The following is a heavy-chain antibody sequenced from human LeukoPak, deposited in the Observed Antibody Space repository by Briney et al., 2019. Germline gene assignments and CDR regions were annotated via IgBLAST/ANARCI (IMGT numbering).Heavy chain of an antibody. D-gene: IGHD3-10*01. CDR3: ARDDPSYGSGVIDY. V-gene: IGHV1-69*13. CDR2: IIPIFGTA. CDR1: GGTFSSYA. J-gene: IGHJ4*02. Sequence: ASVKVSCKASGGTFSSYAISWVRQAPGQGLEWMGGIIPIFGTANYAQKFQGRVTITADESTSTAYMELSSLRSEDTAVYYCARDDPSYGSGVIDYWGQGTLVTVSS.